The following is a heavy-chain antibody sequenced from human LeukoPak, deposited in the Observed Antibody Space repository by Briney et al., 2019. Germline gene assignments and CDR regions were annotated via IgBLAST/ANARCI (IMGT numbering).Heavy chain of an antibody. J-gene: IGHJ6*03. Sequence: SETLSLTCAVYGGSFSGYYWSWIRQPPGKGLEWIGEINHSGSTNYNPSLKSRVTISVDTSKNQVSLKLSSVTAADTAVYYCARGTVSMYYMDVWGKGTTVTISS. V-gene: IGHV4-34*01. D-gene: IGHD5/OR15-5a*01. CDR2: INHSGST. CDR3: ARGTVSMYYMDV. CDR1: GGSFSGYY.